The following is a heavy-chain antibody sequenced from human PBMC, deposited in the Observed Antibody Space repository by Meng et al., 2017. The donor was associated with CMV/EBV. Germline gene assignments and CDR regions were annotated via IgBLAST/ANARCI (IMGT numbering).Heavy chain of an antibody. CDR2: IYTSGST. J-gene: IGHJ5*02. D-gene: IGHD2-15*01. V-gene: IGHV4-4*07. Sequence: QVQVQGSGAGLVKPSENLSLTCTFSGGSISSYYWSWIRQPAGKGLEWIGRIYTSGSTNYNPSLKSRVTMSVDTSKNQFSLKLSSVTAADTAVYYCARSMVVAGDWFDPWGQGTLVTVSS. CDR3: ARSMVVAGDWFDP. CDR1: GGSISSYY.